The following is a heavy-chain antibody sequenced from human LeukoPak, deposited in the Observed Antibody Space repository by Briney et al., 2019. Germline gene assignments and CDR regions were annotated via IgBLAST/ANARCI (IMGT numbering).Heavy chain of an antibody. CDR2: ISWNSGSI. J-gene: IGHJ6*02. CDR3: AKEVARITIFGVAPPSSGMDV. D-gene: IGHD3-3*01. CDR1: GFTFDDYA. Sequence: PGRSLRLSCAASGFTFDDYAMHWVRQAPGKGLEWVSGISWNSGSIGYADSVKGRFTISRDNAKNSLYLQVNSLRAEDTALYYCAKEVARITIFGVAPPSSGMDVWGQGTTVTVSS. V-gene: IGHV3-9*01.